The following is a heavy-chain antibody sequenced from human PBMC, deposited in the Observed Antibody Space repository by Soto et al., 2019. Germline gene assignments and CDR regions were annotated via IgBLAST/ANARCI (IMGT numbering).Heavy chain of an antibody. V-gene: IGHV1-69*13. J-gene: IGHJ5*02. D-gene: IGHD2-2*01. CDR2: IIPIFGTA. Sequence: ASVKVSCKASGGTFSSYAISWVRQAPGQGLEWMGGIIPIFGTANYAQKFQGRVTITADESTSTAYMELSSLRSEDTAVYYCARSSAHYCSSTSCYGRWFDPWGQGTLVTVS. CDR1: GGTFSSYA. CDR3: ARSSAHYCSSTSCYGRWFDP.